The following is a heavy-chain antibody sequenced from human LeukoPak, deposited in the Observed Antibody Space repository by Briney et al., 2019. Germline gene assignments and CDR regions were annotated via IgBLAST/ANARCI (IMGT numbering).Heavy chain of an antibody. D-gene: IGHD3-22*01. CDR1: GFAFYNYD. J-gene: IGHJ6*02. V-gene: IGHV3-13*01. CDR2: IAANGDS. Sequence: GGSLRLSCAASGFAFYNYDMHWVRQTGKDLEWVSVIAANGDSYYAGSVKGRFTISRDNGNNALYLQMNSLRDGDTAVYYCAKDRITMIVVVPFYGMDVWGQGTTVTVSS. CDR3: AKDRITMIVVVPFYGMDV.